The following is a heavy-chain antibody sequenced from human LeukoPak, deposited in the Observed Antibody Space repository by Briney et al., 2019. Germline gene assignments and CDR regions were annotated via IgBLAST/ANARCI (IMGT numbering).Heavy chain of an antibody. CDR3: ARARKQRGYSYGWYYFDY. V-gene: IGHV1-18*01. Sequence: ASVKVSCKASGYTFTSYGISWVRQAPGQGLEWMGSISAYNGNTNYAQKLQGRVTMTTDTSTTTAYMELRSLRSDDTAVYYCARARKQRGYSYGWYYFDYWGQGTLVTVSS. J-gene: IGHJ4*02. CDR1: GYTFTSYG. CDR2: ISAYNGNT. D-gene: IGHD5-18*01.